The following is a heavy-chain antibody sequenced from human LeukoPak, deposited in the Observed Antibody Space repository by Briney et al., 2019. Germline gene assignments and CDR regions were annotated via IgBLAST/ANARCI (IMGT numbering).Heavy chain of an antibody. CDR3: ARLNWGSIYAFDI. CDR1: GGSISSGGYY. Sequence: SQTLSLTCTVSGGSISSGGYYWSWIRQHPGKGLEWIGYIYYSGSTYYNPSLKSRVTISVDTSKNQFSLKLSSVTAADTAVYYCARLNWGSIYAFDIWGQGTMVTVSS. CDR2: IYYSGST. D-gene: IGHD7-27*01. J-gene: IGHJ3*02. V-gene: IGHV4-31*03.